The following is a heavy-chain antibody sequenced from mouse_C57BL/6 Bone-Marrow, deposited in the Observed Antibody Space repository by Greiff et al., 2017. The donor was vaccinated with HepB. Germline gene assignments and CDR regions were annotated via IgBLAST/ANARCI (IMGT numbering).Heavy chain of an antibody. V-gene: IGHV2-5*01. D-gene: IGHD2-4*01. CDR3: AKADYDGIYYYAMDY. Sequence: QVQLKESGPGLVQPSQSLSITCTVSGFSLTSYGVHWVRQSPGKGLEWLGVIWGGGSTDYNAAFMSRLSITKDNSKSQVFFKMNSLQADETAIYYCAKADYDGIYYYAMDYWGQGTSVTVSS. CDR1: GFSLTSYG. CDR2: IWGGGST. J-gene: IGHJ4*01.